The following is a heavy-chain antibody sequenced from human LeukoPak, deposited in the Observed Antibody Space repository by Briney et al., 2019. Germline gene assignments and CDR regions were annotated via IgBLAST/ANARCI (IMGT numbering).Heavy chain of an antibody. CDR3: ARWYSHGRYFDY. J-gene: IGHJ4*03. CDR2: TSGSGHT. D-gene: IGHD1-26*01. CDR1: GGSIRNYY. V-gene: IGHV4-59*01. Sequence: SETLSLTCTVSGGSIRNYYWNWIRQPPGKGLEWIGYTSGSGHTDYKPSLKSRVTISVDLSKNQFSLKLTSATAADTAVYYCARWYSHGRYFDYWGQGALVTVSS.